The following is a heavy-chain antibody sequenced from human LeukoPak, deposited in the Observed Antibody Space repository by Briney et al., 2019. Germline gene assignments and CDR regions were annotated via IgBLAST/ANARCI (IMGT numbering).Heavy chain of an antibody. CDR3: VKDCSGGSCYSS. CDR1: GFTFSSYS. V-gene: IGHV3-21*01. J-gene: IGHJ4*02. CDR2: ISSSSSYI. Sequence: PGGSLRLSCAASGFTFSSYSMNWVRQAPGKGLEWVSSISSSSSYIYYADSVKGRFTISRDNAKNSLYLQMNSLRAEDTAVYYCVKDCSGGSCYSSWGQGTLVTVSS. D-gene: IGHD2-15*01.